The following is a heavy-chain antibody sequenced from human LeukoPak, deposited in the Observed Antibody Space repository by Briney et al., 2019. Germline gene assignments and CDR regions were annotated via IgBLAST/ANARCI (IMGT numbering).Heavy chain of an antibody. V-gene: IGHV3-21*01. CDR3: AGDYLVKPAAMWWFDP. D-gene: IGHD2-2*01. CDR2: ISNSGSHI. Sequence: GGSLRLSCAASGFTFSSYSMNWVRQAPGKGLEWVSSISNSGSHIYYADSVKGRFTTSRDNAKNSLYLQMNSLRAEDTAVYYCAGDYLVKPAAMWWFDPRGQGTLVTVSS. J-gene: IGHJ5*02. CDR1: GFTFSSYS.